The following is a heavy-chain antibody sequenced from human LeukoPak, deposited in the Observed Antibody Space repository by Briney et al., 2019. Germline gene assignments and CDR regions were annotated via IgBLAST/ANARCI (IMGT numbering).Heavy chain of an antibody. CDR2: IYLSDSDT. CDR1: GYGYTTYW. CDR3: ARRVYGDYSFHY. D-gene: IGHD4-17*01. V-gene: IGHV5-51*01. Sequence: GESLNISCQATGYGYTTYWIAWVRQIPGKGLEWMGIIYLSDSDTTYSPSFQGRVTISADKSISTAYLQWSSLKASDTAIYYCARRVYGDYSFHYWGQGTLVTVSS. J-gene: IGHJ4*02.